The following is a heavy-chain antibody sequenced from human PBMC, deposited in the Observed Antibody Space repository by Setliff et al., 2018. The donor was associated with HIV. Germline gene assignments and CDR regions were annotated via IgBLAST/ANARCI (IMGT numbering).Heavy chain of an antibody. CDR2: ISGYNGNT. CDR1: GDTNPSDA. Sequence: ASVKVSCKASGDTNPSDAISWVRQAPGQGLEWMGWISGYNGNTKYAQNMQGRVTMTTDTSTTTAYMELSRLTSDDTAVYYCATFKTLDWLVDTAMISLDYWGQGSLVTVSS. V-gene: IGHV1-18*01. D-gene: IGHD5-18*01. CDR3: ATFKTLDWLVDTAMISLDY. J-gene: IGHJ4*02.